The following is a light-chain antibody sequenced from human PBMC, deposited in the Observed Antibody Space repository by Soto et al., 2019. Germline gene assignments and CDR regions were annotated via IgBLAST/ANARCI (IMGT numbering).Light chain of an antibody. CDR3: QQLKSYPLA. V-gene: IGKV1-9*01. J-gene: IGKJ4*01. Sequence: DIQLTQSPSFLSASVGDRVTITCRTSQDISSYLAWYQQKPGKAPQLLISAASTLQSWVPSRFSGSGSGTEFTLTISSLQPEDFSTYYCQQLKSYPLAFGGGTKVEI. CDR1: QDISSY. CDR2: AAS.